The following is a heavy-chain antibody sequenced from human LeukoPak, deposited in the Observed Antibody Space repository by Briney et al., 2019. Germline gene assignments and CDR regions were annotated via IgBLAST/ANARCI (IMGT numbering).Heavy chain of an antibody. CDR3: LQYNSENT. V-gene: IGHV3-7*01. J-gene: IGHJ5*02. CDR2: IKKDGSET. Sequence: PGGSLRLSWVAAGLTFSNSWMTWVRQAAGEGREWVANIKKDGSETYYVDSVRGRFTVSRDNGKNSLYLEMNSLRDEDTAVYYCLQYNSENTWGQGTLVTVSS. CDR1: GLTFSNSW. D-gene: IGHD1-14*01.